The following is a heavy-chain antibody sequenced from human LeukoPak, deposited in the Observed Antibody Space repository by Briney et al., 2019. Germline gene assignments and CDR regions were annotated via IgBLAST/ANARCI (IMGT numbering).Heavy chain of an antibody. CDR3: AREYRHQPD. D-gene: IGHD5-12*01. Sequence: ASVKVSCKASGYTFTNYDINWVRQASGQGLEWMGWMNPNSGNTGYAQKFQGRFTMTWDTSISTAYMELSSLRSEDTAVYYCAREYRHQPDWGQGTLVTASS. V-gene: IGHV1-8*01. J-gene: IGHJ4*02. CDR1: GYTFTNYD. CDR2: MNPNSGNT.